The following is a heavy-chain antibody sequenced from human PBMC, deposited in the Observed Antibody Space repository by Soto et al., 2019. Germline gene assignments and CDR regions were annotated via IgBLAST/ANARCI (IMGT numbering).Heavy chain of an antibody. J-gene: IGHJ5*02. CDR1: GFTFNSYA. V-gene: IGHV3-23*01. Sequence: GGSLRLSCVASGFTFNSYAMSWVRQAPGKGLEWVSAFRGGGKTYYADSVKGRFTISRDTSKNTLYLQMNSLRAEDTAVYFCARDQTLGELSSWGQGTLVTVSS. CDR3: ARDQTLGELSS. CDR2: FRGGGKT. D-gene: IGHD3-16*02.